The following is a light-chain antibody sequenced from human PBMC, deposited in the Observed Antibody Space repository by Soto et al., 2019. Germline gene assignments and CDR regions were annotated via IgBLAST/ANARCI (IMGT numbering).Light chain of an antibody. CDR3: QQYNNSVWT. J-gene: IGKJ1*01. CDR1: QSVSSIY. Sequence: ETVLTQSPVTLSLSPGERAILSCRASQSVSSIYLAWYQQKPGQTPRLLIYCASSRATGIPDRFSGSGSGTDFTLTISRLEPEDFAVYYCQQYNNSVWTFGQGTRVEIK. V-gene: IGKV3-20*01. CDR2: CAS.